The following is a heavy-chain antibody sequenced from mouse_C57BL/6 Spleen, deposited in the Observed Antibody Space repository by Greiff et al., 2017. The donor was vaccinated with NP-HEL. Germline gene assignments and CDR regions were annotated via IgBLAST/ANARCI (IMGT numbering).Heavy chain of an antibody. V-gene: IGHV1-80*01. J-gene: IGHJ4*01. Sequence: VKLQQSGAELVKPGASVKISCKASGYAFSSYWMNWVKQRPGKGLEWIGQIYPGDGDTNYNGKFKGKATLTADKSSSTAYMQLSSLTSEDSAVYFCAGTAQATYYYAMDYWGQGTSVTVSS. CDR3: AGTAQATYYYAMDY. CDR2: IYPGDGDT. D-gene: IGHD3-2*02. CDR1: GYAFSSYW.